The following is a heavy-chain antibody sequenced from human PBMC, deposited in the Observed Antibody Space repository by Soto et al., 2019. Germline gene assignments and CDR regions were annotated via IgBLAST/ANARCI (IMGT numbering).Heavy chain of an antibody. V-gene: IGHV6-1*01. Sequence: SQTLSLTCAISGDSVSSNSAAWNWIRQSPSRGLEWLGRTYYRSKWYNDYAVSVKSRITINPDTSKNQFSLKMNSVTAADTAVYYCARLNWNCGSDCYIDSWGPGILVIVS. CDR3: ARLNWNCGSDCYIDS. D-gene: IGHD2-21*02. CDR2: TYYRSKWYN. J-gene: IGHJ4*02. CDR1: GDSVSSNSAA.